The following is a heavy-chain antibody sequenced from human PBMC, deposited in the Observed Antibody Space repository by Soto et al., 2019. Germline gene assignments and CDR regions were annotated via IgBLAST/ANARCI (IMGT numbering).Heavy chain of an antibody. V-gene: IGHV3-23*01. CDR3: AKGGEWIVVVPAVPDY. CDR1: GFTFSSYA. CDR2: ISGSGGST. Sequence: EVQLLESGGGLVQPGGSLRLSCAASGFTFSSYAMSWVRQAPGKGLEWVSAISGSGGSTYYADSVKGRFTISRDNSKNTLYLQMNSLRAEDTAVYYCAKGGEWIVVVPAVPDYWGQGTLVTVSS. J-gene: IGHJ4*02. D-gene: IGHD2-2*01.